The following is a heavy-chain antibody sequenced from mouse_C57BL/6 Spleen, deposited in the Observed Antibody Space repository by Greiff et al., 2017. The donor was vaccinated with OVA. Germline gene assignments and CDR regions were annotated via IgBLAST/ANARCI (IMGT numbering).Heavy chain of an antibody. CDR2: IRLKSDNYAT. V-gene: IGHV6-3*01. CDR1: GFTFSNYW. J-gene: IGHJ1*03. D-gene: IGHD1-3*01. Sequence: DVKLQESGGGLVQPGGSMKLSCVASGFTFSNYWMNWVRQSPEKGLEWVAQIRLKSDNYATHYAESVKGRFTISRDDSKSSVYLQMNNLRAEDTGIYYCTGYSPYFDVWGTGTTVTVSS. CDR3: TGYSPYFDV.